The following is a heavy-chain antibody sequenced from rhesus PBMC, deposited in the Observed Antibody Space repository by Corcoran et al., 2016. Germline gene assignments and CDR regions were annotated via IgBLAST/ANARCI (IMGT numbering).Heavy chain of an antibody. CDR1: GGSISGYYL. CDR3: AREERNFFDY. J-gene: IGHJ4*01. D-gene: IGHD1-32*01. V-gene: IGHV4S7*01. CDR2: IYVGSGST. Sequence: QVQLQESGPGVVKPSETLSLTCAVSGGSISGYYLWSWVRPPPGKGLEWIGYIYVGSGSTSYNPSLKNRVTISKDTSKNQFSLKLSSVTAADTAVYYCAREERNFFDYWGQGVLVTVSS.